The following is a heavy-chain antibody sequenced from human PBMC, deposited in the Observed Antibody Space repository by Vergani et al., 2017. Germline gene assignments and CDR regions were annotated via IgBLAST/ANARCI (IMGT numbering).Heavy chain of an antibody. CDR3: ASGGQGLWLYVFDY. V-gene: IGHV3-43D*04. CDR1: GFPFDDYA. CDR2: ISWDGGST. J-gene: IGHJ4*02. D-gene: IGHD5-18*01. Sequence: EVQLVESGGVVVQPGGSLRLSCAASGFPFDDYAMHWVRQAPGKGLEWVSLISWDGGSTYYADSVKGRFTISRDNSKNFLYLQMNSLRAEDTALYYCASGGQGLWLYVFDYWGQGTLVTVSS.